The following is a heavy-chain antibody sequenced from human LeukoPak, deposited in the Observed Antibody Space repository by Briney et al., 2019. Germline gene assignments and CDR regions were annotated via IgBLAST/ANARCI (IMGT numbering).Heavy chain of an antibody. CDR2: ISYDGSNK. CDR1: GFTFSSYA. V-gene: IGHV3-30*04. Sequence: GGSLRLSCAASGFTFSSYAMHWVRQAPGKGLEWVAVISYDGSNKYYADSVKGRFTISRDNSKNTLYLQMNSLRAEDTAVYYCAKGGIVANWGQGTLVTVSS. J-gene: IGHJ4*02. D-gene: IGHD3-22*01. CDR3: AKGGIVAN.